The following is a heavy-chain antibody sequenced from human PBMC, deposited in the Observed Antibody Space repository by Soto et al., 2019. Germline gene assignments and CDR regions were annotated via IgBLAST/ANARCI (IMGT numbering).Heavy chain of an antibody. CDR1: GGSFRDYY. Sequence: PSETLSLTCAVYGGSFRDYYWSWIRQPPGKGLEWIGEFSHREKTNYNPSLKSRVTISVDTSKNQFSLKLSSVTAADTAVYYCARGMDSAKTGYWGQGTLVTVSS. CDR2: FSHREKT. D-gene: IGHD5-18*01. J-gene: IGHJ4*02. V-gene: IGHV4-34*01. CDR3: ARGMDSAKTGY.